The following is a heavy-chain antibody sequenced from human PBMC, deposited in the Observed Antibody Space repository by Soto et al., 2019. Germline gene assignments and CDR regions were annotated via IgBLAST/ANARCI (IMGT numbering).Heavy chain of an antibody. CDR2: IYPGDSDT. V-gene: IGHV5-51*01. D-gene: IGHD6-19*01. CDR3: ARPMSRYSSGWYSGFGY. CDR1: GYIFTSYW. Sequence: PGESLKISCKGSGYIFTSYWIGWGRQMPGKGLEWMGNIYPGDSDTRYSPSFQGQVTISADKSISTAYLQWSSLKASDTAMYYCARPMSRYSSGWYSGFGYWGQGTLVTVSS. J-gene: IGHJ4*02.